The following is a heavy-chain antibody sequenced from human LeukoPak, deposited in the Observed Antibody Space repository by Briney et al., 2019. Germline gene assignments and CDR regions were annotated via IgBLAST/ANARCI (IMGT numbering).Heavy chain of an antibody. Sequence: GGSLRLPCAASGFTFSSYAMSWFRQAPGKGLEWVANIKEDGSDKQYVDSVRGRFTISRDNAKNSVSLQMDGLRAEDTAVYHCVRESDVWSGPGIGRPLDVWGKGTTVTVSS. J-gene: IGHJ6*04. V-gene: IGHV3-7*01. CDR1: GFTFSSYA. D-gene: IGHD3-3*01. CDR2: IKEDGSDK. CDR3: VRESDVWSGPGIGRPLDV.